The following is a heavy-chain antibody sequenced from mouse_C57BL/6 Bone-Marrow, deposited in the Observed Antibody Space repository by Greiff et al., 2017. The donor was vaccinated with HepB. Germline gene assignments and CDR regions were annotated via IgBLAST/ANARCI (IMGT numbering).Heavy chain of an antibody. D-gene: IGHD2-4*01. CDR1: GFTFSSYG. CDR2: ISSGGSYT. Sequence: EVHLVESGGDLVKPGGSLKLSCAASGFTFSSYGMSWVRQTPDKRLEWVATISSGGSYTYYPDSVKGRFTISRDNAKNTLYLQMSSLKSEDTAMYYCARHRGLPLYYFDYWGQGTTLTVSS. J-gene: IGHJ2*01. V-gene: IGHV5-6*01. CDR3: ARHRGLPLYYFDY.